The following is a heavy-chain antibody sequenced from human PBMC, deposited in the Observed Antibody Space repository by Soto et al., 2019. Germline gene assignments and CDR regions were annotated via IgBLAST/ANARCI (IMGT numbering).Heavy chain of an antibody. CDR1: GFTFSSYW. CDR2: INSDGSST. J-gene: IGHJ6*02. Sequence: EVQLVESGGGLVQPGGSLRLSCAASGFTFSSYWMHWVRQAPGKGLVWVSRINSDGSSTSYADSVKGRLTISRDNAKNTLYLQMNSLRAEDTAVYYCARDRVTMIVVNGMDVWGQGTTVTVSS. D-gene: IGHD3-22*01. V-gene: IGHV3-74*01. CDR3: ARDRVTMIVVNGMDV.